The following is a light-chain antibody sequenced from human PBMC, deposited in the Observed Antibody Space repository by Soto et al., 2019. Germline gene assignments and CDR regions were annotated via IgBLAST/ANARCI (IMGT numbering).Light chain of an antibody. CDR3: QVWDSSTVV. CDR1: NIGSKN. CDR2: RDS. V-gene: IGLV3-9*01. J-gene: IGLJ2*01. Sequence: SYELTQPLSVSVALGQTARITGGGNNIGSKNVYWYQQKPGQAPVLVIYRDSNRPSGIPERFSGSNSGNTATLTISRAQAGDEADYYCQVWDSSTVVFGGGTKLTVL.